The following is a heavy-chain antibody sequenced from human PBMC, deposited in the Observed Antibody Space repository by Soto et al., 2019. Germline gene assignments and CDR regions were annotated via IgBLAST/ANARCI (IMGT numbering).Heavy chain of an antibody. Sequence: SETLSLTCAVHGGSFTGFYWDWVRQPPGKGLEWIGEINHGGTANYNPSLKSRVSISVDMSKSQFSLKLTSVTASDTAVYFCERHSTWLLLSDYWGQGTLVTVSS. V-gene: IGHV4-34*01. CDR2: INHGGTA. CDR3: ERHSTWLLLSDY. CDR1: GGSFTGFY. D-gene: IGHD3-22*01. J-gene: IGHJ4*02.